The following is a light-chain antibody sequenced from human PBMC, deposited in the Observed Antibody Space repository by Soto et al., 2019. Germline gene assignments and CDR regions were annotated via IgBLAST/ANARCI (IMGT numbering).Light chain of an antibody. Sequence: QSVLTQPASVSGSPGQSITISCTGTSSDVGSYNLVSWYQQHPGKATKLMIYEGSKRPSGVSNRFSGSKSGNTASLTISGLQAEDEADYYCCSYADSSTLVFGGGTKLTVL. CDR2: EGS. J-gene: IGLJ3*02. CDR1: SSDVGSYNL. V-gene: IGLV2-23*01. CDR3: CSYADSSTLV.